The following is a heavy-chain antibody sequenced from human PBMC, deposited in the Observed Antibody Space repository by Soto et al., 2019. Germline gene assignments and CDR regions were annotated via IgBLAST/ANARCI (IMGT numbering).Heavy chain of an antibody. V-gene: IGHV3-23*01. D-gene: IGHD1-1*01. CDR1: GFTFSSYA. CDR2: ISGSGGST. J-gene: IGHJ5*02. CDR3: TKLTNWYGGWFDP. Sequence: GGSLRLSCAASGFTFSSYAMSWLRQTPGQGLEWVSVISGSGGSTKYADSVTGRLTISRDNSKNTLFLQMNSLRVDDTALYYCTKLTNWYGGWFDPWGQGTLVTVSS.